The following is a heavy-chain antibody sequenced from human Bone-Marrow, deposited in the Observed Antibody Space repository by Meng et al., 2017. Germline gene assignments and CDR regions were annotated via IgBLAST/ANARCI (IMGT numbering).Heavy chain of an antibody. D-gene: IGHD3-10*01. Sequence: GESLKISCAASGFTFSDYYMSWIRQAPGKGLEWVSYISSSGSTIYYADSVKGRFTISRDNAENPLYLQMNSLRAEDTAVYYCARDLVTMVRGALDPWGQGTLVTVSS. J-gene: IGHJ5*02. CDR2: ISSSGSTI. CDR1: GFTFSDYY. V-gene: IGHV3-11*04. CDR3: ARDLVTMVRGALDP.